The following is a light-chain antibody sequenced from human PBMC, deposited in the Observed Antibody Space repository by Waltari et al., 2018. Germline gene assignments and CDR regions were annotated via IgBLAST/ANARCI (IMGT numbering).Light chain of an antibody. CDR1: AGEVTSGHH. CDR2: STN. V-gene: IGLV7-43*01. Sequence: QTVVTQEPSLTVSPGGTVTLTCASSAGEVTSGHHANWLQQRPGQPPSLLLSSTNDKHPSTPARCSGSLLGGKAALTLSEVQSEDEADYYCLLFFDNSRVFGGGTKLTVL. J-gene: IGLJ3*02. CDR3: LLFFDNSRV.